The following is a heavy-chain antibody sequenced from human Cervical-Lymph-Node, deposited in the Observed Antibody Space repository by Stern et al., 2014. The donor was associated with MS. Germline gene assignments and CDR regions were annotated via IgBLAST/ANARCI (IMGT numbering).Heavy chain of an antibody. CDR1: GGSISSYH. CDR2: IYYSGST. Sequence: QVQLQESGPGLVKPSETLSLTCTVSGGSISSYHWSWIRQPPGKGLEWIGHIYYSGSTRYNPSLKSRVTISGDTSKNQFSLKLSSVTAADTAVYYCARDKSGYFYEYYWYFDLWGRGTLVTVSS. CDR3: ARDKSGYFYEYYWYFDL. V-gene: IGHV4-59*01. D-gene: IGHD3-22*01. J-gene: IGHJ2*01.